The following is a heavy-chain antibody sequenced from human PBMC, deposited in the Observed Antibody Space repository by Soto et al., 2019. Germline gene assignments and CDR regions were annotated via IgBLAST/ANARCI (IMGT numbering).Heavy chain of an antibody. Sequence: PGGSLRLSCAASGFTFNNYAVSWVRQAAGKGLEWISAINDGGDSTYHADSVKGRFTISRDNSKNTLYLQMNSLRAEDTAIYYCAKRSVSGTYSPFDYWGQGTLVTVSS. CDR3: AKRSVSGTYSPFDY. V-gene: IGHV3-23*01. CDR2: INDGGDST. J-gene: IGHJ4*02. CDR1: GFTFNNYA. D-gene: IGHD1-7*01.